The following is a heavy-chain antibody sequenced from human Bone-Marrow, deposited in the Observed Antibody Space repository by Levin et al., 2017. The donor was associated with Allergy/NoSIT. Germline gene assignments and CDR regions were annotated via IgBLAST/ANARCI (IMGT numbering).Heavy chain of an antibody. J-gene: IGHJ4*02. CDR1: GFGISSHD. CDR2: INKGGVT. Sequence: SGGSLRLSCEASGFGISSHDMNWVRQAPGRGLEWVAYINKGGVTHYADSVEGRFTISRDNDKNSVYLQMNSLRDEDTALYYCARDPHGDFGIDYWGQGTLVTVSS. V-gene: IGHV3-48*02. CDR3: ARDPHGDFGIDY. D-gene: IGHD4-17*01.